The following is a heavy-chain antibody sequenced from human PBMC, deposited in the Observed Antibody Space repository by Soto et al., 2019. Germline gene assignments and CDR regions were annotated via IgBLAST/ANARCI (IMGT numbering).Heavy chain of an antibody. V-gene: IGHV3-30*18. Sequence: QVQLVESGGGVVQPGRSLRLSCAASGFTFSSYGMHWVRQAPGKGLEWVAVISYDGSNKYYADSVKGRFTISRDNSKNTLYLQMNSLRAEDTAVYYCAQDVRLTFWWYFDLWGRGTLVTVSS. J-gene: IGHJ2*01. CDR1: GFTFSSYG. D-gene: IGHD3-16*01. CDR2: ISYDGSNK. CDR3: AQDVRLTFWWYFDL.